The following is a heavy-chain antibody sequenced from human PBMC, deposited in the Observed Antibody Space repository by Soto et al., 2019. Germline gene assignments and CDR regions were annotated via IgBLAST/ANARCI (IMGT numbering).Heavy chain of an antibody. Sequence: QVHLVQSGAEVRKPGASVKVSCKASGYTFSSYAMHCVRQAPGQRLEWMGWINAGYGNTKSSQKFQDRVTISRDTSASTAYMELTSLSSEDTAVYYWASDTGDGTFDFWGQGTLVTVSS. V-gene: IGHV1-3*01. CDR3: ASDTGDGTFDF. CDR2: INAGYGNT. CDR1: GYTFSSYA. J-gene: IGHJ4*02. D-gene: IGHD7-27*01.